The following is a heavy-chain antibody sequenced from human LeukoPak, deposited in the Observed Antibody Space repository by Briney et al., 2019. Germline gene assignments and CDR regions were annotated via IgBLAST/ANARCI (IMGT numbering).Heavy chain of an antibody. CDR3: AKSMYDSGTYYIFDY. V-gene: IGHV3-23*01. Sequence: AGGSLRLSCAASGFTVSSNYMRWVRQAPGKGLEWVSGISGSGASTYYGDSMKGRFTISRDNSKNTLYLQMNSLRVEETAVYYCAKSMYDSGTYYIFDYWGQGTQVTVSS. J-gene: IGHJ4*02. D-gene: IGHD3-10*01. CDR1: GFTVSSNY. CDR2: ISGSGAST.